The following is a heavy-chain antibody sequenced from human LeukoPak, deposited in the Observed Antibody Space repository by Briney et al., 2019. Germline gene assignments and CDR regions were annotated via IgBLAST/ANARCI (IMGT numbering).Heavy chain of an antibody. Sequence: GGSLRLSCAASGFTFSSYSMNWVRQAPGKGLGWVSSISSSSSYIYYADSVKGRFTISRDNAKNSLYLQMNSLRAEDTAVYYCARVSSVAATLWADYYYYGMDVWGQGTTVTVSS. V-gene: IGHV3-21*01. J-gene: IGHJ6*02. D-gene: IGHD2-15*01. CDR3: ARVSSVAATLWADYYYYGMDV. CDR1: GFTFSSYS. CDR2: ISSSSSYI.